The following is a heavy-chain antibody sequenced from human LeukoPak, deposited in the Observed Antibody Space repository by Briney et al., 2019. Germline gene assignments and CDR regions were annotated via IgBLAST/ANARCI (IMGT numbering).Heavy chain of an antibody. D-gene: IGHD4-17*01. CDR3: ARAYLPDDYGDYTVNYFDY. Sequence: ASVKVSCKASGYTFTSYAMKWVRQAPGQGLEWMGWINTNTGNPTYAQGFTGRFVFSLDTSVSTAYLQISSLKAEDTAVYYCARAYLPDDYGDYTVNYFDYWGQGTLVTVSS. V-gene: IGHV7-4-1*02. J-gene: IGHJ4*02. CDR1: GYTFTSYA. CDR2: INTNTGNP.